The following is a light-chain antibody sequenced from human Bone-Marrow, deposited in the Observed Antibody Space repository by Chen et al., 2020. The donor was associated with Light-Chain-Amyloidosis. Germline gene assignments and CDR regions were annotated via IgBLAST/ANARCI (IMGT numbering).Light chain of an antibody. CDR2: TAS. CDR3: QKVNDFPFT. CDR1: QSISSW. Sequence: DIELTQPPFFVSAFVVDRVPITCRASQSISSWLAGYQRKPGKAPKLLIYTASNLESGVPSRFSGSGSGTEFSLTINSLQPEDFATYYCQKVNDFPFTFGQGTKLEIK. J-gene: IGKJ2*01. V-gene: IGKV1-12*01.